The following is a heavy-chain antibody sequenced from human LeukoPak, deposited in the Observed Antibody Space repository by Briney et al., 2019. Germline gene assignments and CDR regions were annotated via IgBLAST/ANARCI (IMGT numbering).Heavy chain of an antibody. CDR2: IYSSGST. CDR1: GGSISRYH. J-gene: IGHJ4*02. D-gene: IGHD6-19*01. Sequence: PSETLSLTCTVSGGSISRYHWSWVRQPPGKGLEWIGYIYSSGSTNYNPSLKSRVTISLDTSKNQFSLRLSSVTAADTAMYYCARQDYITGWYFLDQWGQGTLVTVSS. CDR3: ARQDYITGWYFLDQ. V-gene: IGHV4-59*01.